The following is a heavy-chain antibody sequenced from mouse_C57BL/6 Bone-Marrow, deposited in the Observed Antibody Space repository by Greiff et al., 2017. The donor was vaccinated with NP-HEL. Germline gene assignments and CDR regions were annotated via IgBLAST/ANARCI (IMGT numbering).Heavy chain of an antibody. J-gene: IGHJ3*01. V-gene: IGHV1-69*01. CDR1: GYTFTSYW. Sequence: VQLQQPGAELVMPGASVKLSCKASGYTFTSYWMHWVKQRPGQGLEWIGEIDPSDSYTNYTQKFKGKSTLTVDKSSSTAYMQLSSLTSEDSAVYYCARLDAPFAYWGQGTLVTVSA. CDR2: IDPSDSYT. CDR3: ARLDAPFAY.